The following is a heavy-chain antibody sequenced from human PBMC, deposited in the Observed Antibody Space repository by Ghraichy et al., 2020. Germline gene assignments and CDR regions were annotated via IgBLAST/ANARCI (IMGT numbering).Heavy chain of an antibody. J-gene: IGHJ4*02. Sequence: GGSLRLSCAASGFIFSNYWMHWVRQVPGKGLMCVSRIKYDGSHTTYADSVKGRFTTSRDNTKNTLYLQMNSLRAADTAVYYCVRDLSWNFDYWGQGILVTVSS. CDR2: IKYDGSHT. D-gene: IGHD3-3*01. CDR1: GFIFSNYW. V-gene: IGHV3-74*03. CDR3: VRDLSWNFDY.